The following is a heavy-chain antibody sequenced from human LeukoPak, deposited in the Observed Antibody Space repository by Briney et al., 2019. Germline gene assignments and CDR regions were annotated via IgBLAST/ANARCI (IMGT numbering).Heavy chain of an antibody. J-gene: IGHJ4*02. CDR2: IYYSGST. CDR1: GGSISSYY. CDR3: ARDSLRRDFDY. V-gene: IGHV4-59*12. Sequence: SETLSLTCTVSGGSISSYYWSWIRQPPGKGLEWIGYIYYSGSTNYNPSLKSRGTISVDTSKNQFSLKRSSGTAADTAVYYCARDSLRRDFDYWGQGTLVTVSS.